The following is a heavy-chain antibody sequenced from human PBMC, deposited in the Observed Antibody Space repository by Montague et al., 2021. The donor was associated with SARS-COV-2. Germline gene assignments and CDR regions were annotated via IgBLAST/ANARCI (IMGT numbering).Heavy chain of an antibody. CDR2: IGTPGDT. Sequence: SLRLSCAASGFTFNTYDMHWVRQATGKGLEWVSSIGTPGDTYYPGSVKGRFTISRENAKNSLYLQMNSLRAGDTAAYYCARGGYCSGSNCLYYDSWGQGTLVTVSS. CDR3: ARGGYCSGSNCLYYDS. V-gene: IGHV3-13*01. J-gene: IGHJ4*02. CDR1: GFTFNTYD. D-gene: IGHD2-15*01.